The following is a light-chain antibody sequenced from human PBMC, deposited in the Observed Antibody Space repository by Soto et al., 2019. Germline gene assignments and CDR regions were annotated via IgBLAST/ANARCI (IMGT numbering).Light chain of an antibody. Sequence: QSALTLPASVSGSPGQSITISCTGTSSDVGGYNYVSWYQHHAGKAPRLMIYASSNRPSGVSHRFSGSRSGNTASLTISGLQAEDEADYYCSSYTSGTTLYVFGTGTKLTVL. CDR1: SSDVGGYNY. CDR2: ASS. J-gene: IGLJ1*01. V-gene: IGLV2-14*01. CDR3: SSYTSGTTLYV.